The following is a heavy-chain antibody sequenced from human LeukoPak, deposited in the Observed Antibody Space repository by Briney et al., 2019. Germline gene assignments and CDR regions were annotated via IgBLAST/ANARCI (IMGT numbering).Heavy chain of an antibody. CDR2: ITSSGYI. Sequence: PGGSLRLSCAASGSTFSSYSMNWVRQAPGKGLEWVSCITSSGYIYYADSVKGRFTISRDNAKNSLYLQMSSLRAEDTAVYYCATNLKYWGQGTLVTVSS. CDR1: GSTFSSYS. V-gene: IGHV3-21*01. J-gene: IGHJ4*02. CDR3: ATNLKY. D-gene: IGHD2-8*01.